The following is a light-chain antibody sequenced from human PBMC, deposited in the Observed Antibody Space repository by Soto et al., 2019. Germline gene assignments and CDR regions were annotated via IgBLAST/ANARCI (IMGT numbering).Light chain of an antibody. CDR3: QQSYSTPPT. V-gene: IGKV1-39*01. CDR2: AAS. J-gene: IGKJ1*01. Sequence: DIQMTQSPSSLSASVGDRVTLTCRASQSISSYLNWYQQKPGKAPNLLIYAASSLQSVVPSRFSGSGSGTDFTLTITSLQPEDFATYYCQQSYSTPPTFGQGTKVEIK. CDR1: QSISSY.